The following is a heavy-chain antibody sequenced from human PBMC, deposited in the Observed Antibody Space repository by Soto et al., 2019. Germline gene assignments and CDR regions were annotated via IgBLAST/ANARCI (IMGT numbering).Heavy chain of an antibody. CDR3: ARAVGGYSYGYSWDY. CDR1: GGSISSYY. D-gene: IGHD5-18*01. V-gene: IGHV4-59*01. CDR2: IYYSGST. Sequence: SETLSPTCTVSGGSISSYYWSWIRQPPGKGLEWIGYIYYSGSTNYNPSLKSRVTISVDTSKNQFSLKLSSVTAADTAVYYCARAVGGYSYGYSWDYWGQGTLVTVSS. J-gene: IGHJ4*02.